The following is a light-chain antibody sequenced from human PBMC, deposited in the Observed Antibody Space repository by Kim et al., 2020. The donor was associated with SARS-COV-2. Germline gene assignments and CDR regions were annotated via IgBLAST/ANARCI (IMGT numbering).Light chain of an antibody. CDR1: QSVSSRY. J-gene: IGKJ5*01. V-gene: IGKV3-20*01. CDR2: GAS. CDR3: QQYDSSPPIT. Sequence: EIVLTQSPGTLSLSPGERATLSCRASQSVSSRYLAWYQQKPGQAPRLLIYGASSRATGIPDRFSGSGSGTDYTLTISRLEPEDFAVYYCQQYDSSPPITFGQGTRLEIK.